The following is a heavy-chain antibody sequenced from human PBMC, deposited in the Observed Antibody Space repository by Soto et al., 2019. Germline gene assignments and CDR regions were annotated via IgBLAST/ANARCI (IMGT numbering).Heavy chain of an antibody. CDR2: IYWDDDK. CDR1: GFSLSSTRMA. J-gene: IGHJ4*02. CDR3: XXXXXXXLGYYFDY. Sequence: QITLKESGPTLVKPTQTLTLTCTFSGFSLSSTRMAVGWIRQPPGKALEWLALIYWDDDKGYSPFLKSRLTXXXXXXXXXXXXXXXXXXXXXXXXXXCXXXXXXXLGYYFDYWGQGTLVTVSS. V-gene: IGHV2-5*02.